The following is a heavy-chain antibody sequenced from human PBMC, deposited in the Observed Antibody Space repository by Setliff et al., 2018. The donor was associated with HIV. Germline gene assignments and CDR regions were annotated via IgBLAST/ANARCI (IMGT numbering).Heavy chain of an antibody. Sequence: PSETLSLTCAVYGASFSGYYWAWIRQSPGTGLEWIGEINHSGITNYNPTLRSRVTISLDTSTNQFYLRLNSVTAADTAHYFCVVYFGGNGGRGLWGQGTLVTVSS. D-gene: IGHD2-15*01. CDR3: VVYFGGNGGRGL. J-gene: IGHJ4*02. CDR2: INHSGIT. CDR1: GASFSGYY. V-gene: IGHV4-34*01.